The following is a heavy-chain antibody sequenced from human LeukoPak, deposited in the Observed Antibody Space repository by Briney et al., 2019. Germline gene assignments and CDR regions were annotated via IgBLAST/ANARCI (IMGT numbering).Heavy chain of an antibody. J-gene: IGHJ3*02. CDR3: ARDWVATSLDAFDI. V-gene: IGHV1-18*01. CDR1: GYTFARYG. D-gene: IGHD4-23*01. CDR2: ISGYNVNT. Sequence: GASVNVSFKASGYTFARYGISWVRQAPGQGLEWMGRISGYNVNTNYAQNLQGRVTMTTDTSTSTAYMELRSLRSDDTAVYYCARDWVATSLDAFDIWGQGTMVIVSS.